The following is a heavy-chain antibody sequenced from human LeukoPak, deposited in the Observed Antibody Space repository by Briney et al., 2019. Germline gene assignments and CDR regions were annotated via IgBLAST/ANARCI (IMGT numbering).Heavy chain of an antibody. CDR2: IYYSGST. V-gene: IGHV4-59*11. CDR1: GGSISSHY. J-gene: IGHJ6*03. D-gene: IGHD3-16*01. CDR3: ARQGGRGYYYYMDV. Sequence: SETLSLTCTVSGGSISSHYWSWIRQPPGKGLEWIGYIYYSGSTNYNPSLKSRVTISVDTSKNQFSLKLSSVTAADTAVYYCARQGGRGYYYYMDVWGKGSTVTVSS.